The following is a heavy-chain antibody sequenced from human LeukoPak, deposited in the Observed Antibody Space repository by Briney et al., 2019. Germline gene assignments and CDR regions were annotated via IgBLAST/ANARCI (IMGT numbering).Heavy chain of an antibody. CDR3: ASPSYYFWDYFDL. D-gene: IGHD3-16*01. CDR2: IIPIFGIA. CDR1: GYTFINYG. V-gene: IGHV1-69*04. Sequence: GASVKVSCKASGYTFINYGISWVRQAPGQGLEWMGRIIPIFGIANYAQNFQGRLTITAEKSTSIVYMELNTLRSDDTAVYYCASPSYYFWDYFDLWGQGTLVTVSS. J-gene: IGHJ4*02.